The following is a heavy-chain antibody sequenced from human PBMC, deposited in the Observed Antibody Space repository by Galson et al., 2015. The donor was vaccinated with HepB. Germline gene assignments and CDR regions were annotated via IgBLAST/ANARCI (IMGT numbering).Heavy chain of an antibody. CDR3: AKGLTYCGGDCYSVGVNDAFDI. CDR2: IRFDGTEK. V-gene: IGHV3-30*02. J-gene: IGHJ3*02. Sequence: SLRLSCAASGFTFSTYGMHWVRQAPGKGLEWVAFIRFDGTEKYYGDSVKGRFTISRDNSKNTLYLEMNSLRAEDTAVYYCAKGLTYCGGDCYSVGVNDAFDIWGQGTMVTVSS. CDR1: GFTFSTYG. D-gene: IGHD2-21*01.